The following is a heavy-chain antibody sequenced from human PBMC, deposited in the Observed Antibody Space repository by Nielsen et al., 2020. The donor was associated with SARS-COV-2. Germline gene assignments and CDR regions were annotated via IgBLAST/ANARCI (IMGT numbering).Heavy chain of an antibody. CDR3: ARDAYGDLIYGMDV. CDR1: GFTFSSHW. D-gene: IGHD4-17*01. CDR2: ILHYGGNV. V-gene: IGHV3-30*03. Sequence: GESLKISCAASGFTFSSHWMSWVRQAPGKGLEWVAAILHYGGNVCHADSVKGRFTISRDNSRNTLYLQMNTLRPEDTAVYSCARDAYGDLIYGMDVWGRGTTVTVSS. J-gene: IGHJ6*02.